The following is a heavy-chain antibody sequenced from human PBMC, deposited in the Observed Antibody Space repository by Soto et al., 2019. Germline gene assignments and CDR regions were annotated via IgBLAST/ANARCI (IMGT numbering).Heavy chain of an antibody. J-gene: IGHJ6*02. Sequence: EVPLVESGGGLVQPGGSLRLSCAASGFTFSGYWMSWVRQAPGKGLEWVANIKQDGSEQFYVDSVKGRFTISRDNAKNSLYLQMNSLRAEDTAVYYCAREAVWGQGTTVTVSS. CDR1: GFTFSGYW. CDR2: IKQDGSEQ. V-gene: IGHV3-7*05. CDR3: AREAV.